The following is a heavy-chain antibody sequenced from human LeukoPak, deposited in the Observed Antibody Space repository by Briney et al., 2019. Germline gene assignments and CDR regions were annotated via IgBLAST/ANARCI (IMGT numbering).Heavy chain of an antibody. V-gene: IGHV4-59*08. CDR2: IYYSGST. CDR3: ARGGQQLVLDWFDS. Sequence: SETLSLTCTASGASISSYYWSWIRQPPGKGLEWIGYIYYSGSTNYNPSLKSRVTISVDTSKSQFSLKLGSVTAADTAVYYCARGGQQLVLDWFDSWGEGTLVTVSS. J-gene: IGHJ5*01. CDR1: GASISSYY. D-gene: IGHD6-6*01.